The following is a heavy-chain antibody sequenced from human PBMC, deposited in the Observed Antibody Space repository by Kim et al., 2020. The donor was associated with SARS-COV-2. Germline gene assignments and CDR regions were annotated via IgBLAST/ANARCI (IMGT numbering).Heavy chain of an antibody. V-gene: IGHV4-59*01. CDR1: GGSISTYY. CDR2: IFNIGTT. J-gene: IGHJ5*02. CDR3: ARGVQAYNWFDP. Sequence: SETLSLTCTVSGGSISTYYWSWIRQPPGKGLEWIAYIFNIGTTDYNPSLKSRVTISLDTSKNQLSLKLSSVTAADTAVYYCARGVQAYNWFDPWGLGTLVTVSS.